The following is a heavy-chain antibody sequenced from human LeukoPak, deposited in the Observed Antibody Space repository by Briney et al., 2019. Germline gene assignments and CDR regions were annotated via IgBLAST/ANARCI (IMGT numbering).Heavy chain of an antibody. CDR2: VAYDGKHQ. V-gene: IGHV3-30*04. D-gene: IGHD3-10*01. CDR3: AGGVRGVSSWFDP. CDR1: EFFSMYA. J-gene: IGHJ5*02. Sequence: PGRSLRLSCAASEFFSMYAMHWVRQAPGKGLEWVAAVAYDGKHQYYADSVKGRFTISKDNFKNTLCMNNLKPEDTAVYYCAGGVRGVSSWFDPWGQGTLVTVSS.